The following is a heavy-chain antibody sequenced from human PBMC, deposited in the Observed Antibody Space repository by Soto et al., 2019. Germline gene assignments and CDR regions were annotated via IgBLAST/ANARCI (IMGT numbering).Heavy chain of an antibody. J-gene: IGHJ6*03. CDR1: GGSISSYY. CDR3: ARRGIGYYYMDV. V-gene: IGHV4-59*08. D-gene: IGHD1-26*01. CDR2: IYYSGST. Sequence: PSETLSLTCTVSGGSISSYYWSWIRQPPGKGLEWIGYIYYSGSTNYNPSLKSRVTISVDTSKNQFSLKLSSVTAADTAVYYCARRGIGYYYMDVRGKGTTVTVSS.